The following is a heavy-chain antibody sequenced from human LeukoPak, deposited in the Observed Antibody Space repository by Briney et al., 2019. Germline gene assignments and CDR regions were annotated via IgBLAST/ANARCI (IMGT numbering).Heavy chain of an antibody. V-gene: IGHV4-34*01. J-gene: IGHJ4*02. Sequence: SETLSLTCAVSGGSFSGYYWSWIRQPPGKGLEWIGEINHSGSTNYNPSLKSRVTISVDTSKNQFSLKLISVTAADTAVYYCARGWYPDYWGQGTLVTVSS. CDR2: INHSGST. D-gene: IGHD2-15*01. CDR1: GGSFSGYY. CDR3: ARGWYPDY.